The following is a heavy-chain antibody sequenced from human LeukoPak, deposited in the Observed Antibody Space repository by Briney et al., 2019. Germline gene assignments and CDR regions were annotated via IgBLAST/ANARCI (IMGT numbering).Heavy chain of an antibody. D-gene: IGHD5-18*01. CDR3: ARGYTYGSIDY. V-gene: IGHV3-74*03. Sequence: GGSLRLSCAASGFTFSGFWMHWVRQVPGEGLVWVSRINKDGSSITYADSVKGRFTISRDNAKNTLYLQMNSLRAEDTSVYYCARGYTYGSIDYWGQGTLVTVSS. CDR1: GFTFSGFW. CDR2: INKDGSSI. J-gene: IGHJ4*02.